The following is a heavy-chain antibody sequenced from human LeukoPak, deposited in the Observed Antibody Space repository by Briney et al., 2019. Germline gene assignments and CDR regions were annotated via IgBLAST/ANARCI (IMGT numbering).Heavy chain of an antibody. D-gene: IGHD3-10*01. V-gene: IGHV3-21*01. Sequence: GGSLRLSCAGSGFTFSGYNMNWVRQAPGKGLEWVSSIGSSSTYIYHADSVKGRFTISRDNAKNSLYLQMNSLRAEDTAVYYCARDLEMWSGELPSDYFYGMDVWGQGTTVTVSS. CDR1: GFTFSGYN. CDR3: ARDLEMWSGELPSDYFYGMDV. J-gene: IGHJ6*02. CDR2: IGSSSTYI.